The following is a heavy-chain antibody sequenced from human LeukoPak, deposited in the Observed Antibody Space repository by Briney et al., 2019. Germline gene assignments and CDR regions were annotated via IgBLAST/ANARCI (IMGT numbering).Heavy chain of an antibody. V-gene: IGHV4-59*01. CDR1: GGSISSYY. CDR2: IYYSGST. J-gene: IGHJ6*03. D-gene: IGHD2-2*01. CDR3: ARDIWYGSSTSSFDYMDV. Sequence: SETLSLTCTVSGGSISSYYWSWIRQPPGKGLEWIGYIYYSGSTNYNPSLKSRVTISVDTSKNQFSLKLSSVTAADTAVYYCARDIWYGSSTSSFDYMDVWGKGTTVTVSS.